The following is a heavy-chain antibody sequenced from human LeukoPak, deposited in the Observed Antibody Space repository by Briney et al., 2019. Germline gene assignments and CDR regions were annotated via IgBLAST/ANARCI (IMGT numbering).Heavy chain of an antibody. CDR2: ISSSGSYI. CDR3: ARDYVRNRWGPFDY. J-gene: IGHJ4*02. D-gene: IGHD3-10*02. Sequence: PGGSLRLSCAASGSTFSDYSMNWVRQAPGKGLEWVSSISSSGSYIYYADSVKGRFTISRDNAKNSLYLQMNSLRAEDTAVYYCARDYVRNRWGPFDYWGQGTLVTVSS. CDR1: GSTFSDYS. V-gene: IGHV3-21*01.